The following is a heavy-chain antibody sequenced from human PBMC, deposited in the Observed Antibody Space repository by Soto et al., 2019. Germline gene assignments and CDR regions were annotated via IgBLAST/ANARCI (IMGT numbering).Heavy chain of an antibody. J-gene: IGHJ5*02. CDR2: ISGSGGST. CDR1: GFTFSNYA. V-gene: IGHV3-23*01. D-gene: IGHD6-13*01. Sequence: EVQLLESGGGLVQPGGSLRLPCAASGFTFSNYAMSWVRQAPGKGLEWVSGISGSGGSTYYTDSVKGRFTISRDNSKNTLYLQLNSLRAEDTAVYYCAKAMTSSWTISSWGQGTLVTVSS. CDR3: AKAMTSSWTISS.